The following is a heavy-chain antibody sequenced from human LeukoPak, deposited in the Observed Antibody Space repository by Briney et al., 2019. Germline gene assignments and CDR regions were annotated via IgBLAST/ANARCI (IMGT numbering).Heavy chain of an antibody. CDR2: IGSDGTT. CDR3: GKDLHYYVPMDV. Sequence: PGGSLRLSCAASGFSFSDYAMSWVRQAPGKGLEWVSGIGSDGTTHHAESVKGRFAISRDNSKSTLYLQMNSLRAEDTALYYCGKDLHYYVPMDVWGQGTTVTVSS. CDR1: GFSFSDYA. V-gene: IGHV3-23*01. J-gene: IGHJ6*02. D-gene: IGHD3-10*02.